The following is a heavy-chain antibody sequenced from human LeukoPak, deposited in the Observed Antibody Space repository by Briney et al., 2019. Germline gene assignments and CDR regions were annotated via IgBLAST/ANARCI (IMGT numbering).Heavy chain of an antibody. Sequence: SVKVSCKASGGTFSSYAISWVRQAPGQGLEWMGRIIPIFGTANYAQMFQGRVTITTDESTSTAYMELSSLRSEDTAVYYCASASGASSSSYFDYWGQGTLVTVSS. J-gene: IGHJ4*02. V-gene: IGHV1-69*05. CDR3: ASASGASSSSYFDY. D-gene: IGHD3-10*01. CDR2: IIPIFGTA. CDR1: GGTFSSYA.